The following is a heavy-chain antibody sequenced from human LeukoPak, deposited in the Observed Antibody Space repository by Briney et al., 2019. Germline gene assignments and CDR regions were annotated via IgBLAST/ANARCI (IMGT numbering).Heavy chain of an antibody. J-gene: IGHJ6*03. CDR1: GFSFSSYA. Sequence: GGSLTLSCAASGFSFSSYAMTWVRQAPGKGLEWVSALSGSGGSTYYADSVKGRFTISRDNSKSTLYLQMNSLRAEDTAVYYCAKEGIWDYYGSGSFYAHYYYYMDVWGKGTTVTVSS. CDR2: LSGSGGST. V-gene: IGHV3-23*01. CDR3: AKEGIWDYYGSGSFYAHYYYYMDV. D-gene: IGHD3-10*01.